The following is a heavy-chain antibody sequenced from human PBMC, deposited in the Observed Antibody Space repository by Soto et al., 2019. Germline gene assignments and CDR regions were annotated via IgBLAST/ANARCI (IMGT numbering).Heavy chain of an antibody. J-gene: IGHJ4*02. D-gene: IGHD1-1*01. Sequence: ASVKVSCKASGYTFTGYYMHWVRQAPGQGLEWMGWIKPNSGGTNYAQKFQGRVTMTRDTSISTAYMELSRLRSDDTPAYYCARARTRARGGSDWNYAGYWGQGTLVTVAS. CDR3: ARARTRARGGSDWNYAGY. CDR2: IKPNSGGT. V-gene: IGHV1-2*02. CDR1: GYTFTGYY.